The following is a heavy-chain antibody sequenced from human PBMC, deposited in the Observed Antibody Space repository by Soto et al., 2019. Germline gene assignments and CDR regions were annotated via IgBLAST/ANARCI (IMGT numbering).Heavy chain of an antibody. CDR1: GFTFSSYG. CDR2: IVGSGAGP. V-gene: IGHV3-23*01. D-gene: IGHD3-10*01. CDR3: AEGGSFDY. J-gene: IGHJ4*02. Sequence: GGSLRLSWTASGFTFSSYGINWVRQTPGKGLEWVSTIVGSGAGPYYADSVRGRFSISRDNSKNTLYLQMNSLRAEDTAVYYCAEGGSFDYWGQGSLVTVSS.